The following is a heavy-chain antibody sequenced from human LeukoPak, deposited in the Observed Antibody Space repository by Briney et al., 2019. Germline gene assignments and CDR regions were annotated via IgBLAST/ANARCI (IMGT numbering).Heavy chain of an antibody. J-gene: IGHJ4*02. CDR2: ISYSGST. CDR1: GGSISGYY. V-gene: IGHV4-59*01. Sequence: SVTLSLTCTVSGGSISGYYWSWIRQPPGKGLEWIGYISYSGSTNYNPSLKSRVTISVDTSKNQFSLKLSSVTAADTAVYYCARGEWDLLFDYWGQGTLVTVSA. CDR3: ARGEWDLLFDY. D-gene: IGHD1-26*01.